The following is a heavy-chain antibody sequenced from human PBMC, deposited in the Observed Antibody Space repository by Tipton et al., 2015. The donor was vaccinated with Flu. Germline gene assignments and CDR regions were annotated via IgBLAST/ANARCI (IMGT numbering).Heavy chain of an antibody. J-gene: IGHJ1*01. D-gene: IGHD3-22*01. CDR1: GGSISSSSHY. V-gene: IGHV4-39*07. CDR2: IYYTGYP. Sequence: TLSLTCTVSGGSISSSSHYWGWIRQAPGRGLEWVGSIYYTGYPYYNSSLKSRLAMSIDTSKNQFSLRLSSVTAADTAVYFCAREKDSRGSEYFQQWGQGTLVTVSS. CDR3: AREKDSRGSEYFQQ.